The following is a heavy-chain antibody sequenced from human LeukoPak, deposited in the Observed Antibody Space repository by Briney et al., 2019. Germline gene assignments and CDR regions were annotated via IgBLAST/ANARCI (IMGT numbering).Heavy chain of an antibody. CDR2: IWYDGSNK. V-gene: IGHV3-33*06. Sequence: PGGSLRLSCAASGFIFSTYWMNWVRQAPGKGLEWVAVIWYDGSNKYYADSVKGRFTISRDNSKNTLYLQMNSLRAEDTAVYYCAKDRGRYFDLWGRGTLVTVSS. CDR1: GFIFSTYW. CDR3: AKDRGRYFDL. J-gene: IGHJ2*01. D-gene: IGHD3-16*01.